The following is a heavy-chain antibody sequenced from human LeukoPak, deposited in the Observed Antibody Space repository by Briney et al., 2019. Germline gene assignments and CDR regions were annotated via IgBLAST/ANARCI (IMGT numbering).Heavy chain of an antibody. V-gene: IGHV1-69*13. J-gene: IGHJ4*02. CDR2: IIPIFGTA. Sequence: SVKVSCKASGGTFISYAISWVRQAPGQGLEWMGGIIPIFGTANYAQKFQGRVTITADESTSTAYMELSSLRSEDTAVYYCARVLESYCGGDCSFDYWGQGTLVTVSS. D-gene: IGHD2-21*02. CDR1: GGTFISYA. CDR3: ARVLESYCGGDCSFDY.